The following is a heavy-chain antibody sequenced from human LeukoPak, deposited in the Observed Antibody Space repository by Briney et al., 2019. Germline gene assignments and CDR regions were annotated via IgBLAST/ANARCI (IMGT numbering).Heavy chain of an antibody. J-gene: IGHJ4*02. CDR1: GGSISSSSYY. CDR3: ARGARYYYDSSGYYPLDY. D-gene: IGHD3-22*01. Sequence: SETLSLTCTVSGGSISSSSYYWGWIRQPPGKGLEWIGEINHSGSTNYNPSLKSRVTISVDTSKNQFSLKLSSVTAADTAVYYCARGARYYYDSSGYYPLDYWGQGTLVTVSS. CDR2: INHSGST. V-gene: IGHV4-39*07.